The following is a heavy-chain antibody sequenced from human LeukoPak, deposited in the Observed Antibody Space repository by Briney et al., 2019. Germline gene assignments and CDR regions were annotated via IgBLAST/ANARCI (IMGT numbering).Heavy chain of an antibody. CDR2: ISAYNGNT. CDR1: GYTFTSYG. J-gene: IGHJ2*01. CDR3: ARDWTTVTTRDWYFDL. Sequence: ASVTVSFKASGYTFTSYGISWVRQAPGQGLEWMGWISAYNGNTNYAQKLQGRVTMTTDTSTSTAYMELRSLRSDDTAVYYCARDWTTVTTRDWYFDLWGRGTLVTVSS. D-gene: IGHD4-17*01. V-gene: IGHV1-18*01.